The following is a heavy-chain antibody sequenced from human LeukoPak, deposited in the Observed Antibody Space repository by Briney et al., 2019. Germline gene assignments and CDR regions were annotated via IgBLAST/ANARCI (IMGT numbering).Heavy chain of an antibody. Sequence: ASVKVSCKASGYTFTGYYMHWVRQAPGQGLEWMGWINPNSGGTNYAQKFQGRVTMTRDTSISTAYMELSRLRSDDTAVYYCASDRLLYYYDSSGYYKGHTFDIWGQGTMVTVSS. J-gene: IGHJ3*02. CDR3: ASDRLLYYYDSSGYYKGHTFDI. V-gene: IGHV1-2*02. CDR1: GYTFTGYY. CDR2: INPNSGGT. D-gene: IGHD3-22*01.